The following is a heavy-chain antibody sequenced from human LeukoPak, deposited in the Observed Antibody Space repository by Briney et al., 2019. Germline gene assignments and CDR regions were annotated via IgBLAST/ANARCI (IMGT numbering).Heavy chain of an antibody. J-gene: IGHJ4*02. CDR2: IWYDGSNK. CDR3: ARGRIAARLDFDY. V-gene: IGHV3-33*01. D-gene: IGHD6-6*01. Sequence: PGGSLRLSCAASGFTFSSYGMHWVRQAPGKGLEWVAVIWYDGSNKYYADSVKGRFTISRDNSKNTLYLQMNSLRAEDTAVYYCARGRIAARLDFDYWGQGTLVTVSS. CDR1: GFTFSSYG.